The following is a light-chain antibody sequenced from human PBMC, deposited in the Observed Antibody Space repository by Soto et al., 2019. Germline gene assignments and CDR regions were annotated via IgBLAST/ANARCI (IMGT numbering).Light chain of an antibody. CDR3: SSYTSSSTWV. CDR1: SCDVGGYNY. Sequence: QSALTQPASMSGSPGQSITISCTGTSCDVGGYNYVSWYQQHPGKAPKLMIYDVSNRPSGVSNRFSGSKSGNTASLTISGLKAEDEADYYCSSYTSSSTWVFGGGTKLTVL. CDR2: DVS. J-gene: IGLJ3*02. V-gene: IGLV2-14*01.